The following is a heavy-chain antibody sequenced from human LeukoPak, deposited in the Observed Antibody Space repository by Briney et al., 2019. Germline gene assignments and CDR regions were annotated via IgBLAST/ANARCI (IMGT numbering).Heavy chain of an antibody. J-gene: IGHJ6*02. V-gene: IGHV1-24*01. CDR1: GYTLTELS. D-gene: IGHD3-16*01. CDR2: FDPEDGET. Sequence: ASVKVSCKVSGYTLTELSMHWVRQAPGKGLEWMGGFDPEDGETIYAQKFQGRVTMTEVTSTDTAYMELSSLRSEDTAVYYCATGGFGMDVWGQGTTVTVSS. CDR3: ATGGFGMDV.